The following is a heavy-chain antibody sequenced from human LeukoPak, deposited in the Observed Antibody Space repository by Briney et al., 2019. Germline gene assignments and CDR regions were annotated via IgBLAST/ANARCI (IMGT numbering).Heavy chain of an antibody. D-gene: IGHD6-13*01. V-gene: IGHV6-1*01. Sequence: SQTLSLTCAISGDSVSSNSAAWNWIGQSPSRGLEWLGRTYYRSKWYNDYAVSVKSRITINPDTSKNQFSLQLNSVTPEDTAVYYCALSTGGSSWYRRAEYFQHWGQGTLVTVSS. CDR2: TYYRSKWYN. CDR3: ALSTGGSSWYRRAEYFQH. J-gene: IGHJ1*01. CDR1: GDSVSSNSAA.